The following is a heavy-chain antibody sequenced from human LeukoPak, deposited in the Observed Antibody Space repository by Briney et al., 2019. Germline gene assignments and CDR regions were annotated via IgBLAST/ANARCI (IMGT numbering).Heavy chain of an antibody. D-gene: IGHD5/OR15-5a*01. CDR2: IYYTGTT. CDR3: ARQFYASPPGPDN. V-gene: IGHV4-30-4*01. J-gene: IGHJ4*02. Sequence: SETLSLTCTVSGGSISISDYYWSWIRQPPGKGLEWVGFIYYTGTTYNSPSLKSRATISLDTSKNQFSLKMSSVTAADTAVYYCARQFYASPPGPDNWGQGILVTVSS. CDR1: GGSISISDYY.